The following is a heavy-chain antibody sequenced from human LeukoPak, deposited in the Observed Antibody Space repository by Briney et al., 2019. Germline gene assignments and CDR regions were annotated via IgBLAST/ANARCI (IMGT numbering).Heavy chain of an antibody. CDR3: AVMKGRWLQSNPSFDY. Sequence: ASETLSLTCAVYGGSFSGYYWSWIRQPPGKGLEWIGEINHSGSTNYNPSLKSRVTISVDTSKNQFSLKLSSVTAADTAVYYCAVMKGRWLQSNPSFDYWGQGTLVTVSS. CDR2: INHSGST. J-gene: IGHJ4*02. V-gene: IGHV4-34*01. D-gene: IGHD5-24*01. CDR1: GGSFSGYY.